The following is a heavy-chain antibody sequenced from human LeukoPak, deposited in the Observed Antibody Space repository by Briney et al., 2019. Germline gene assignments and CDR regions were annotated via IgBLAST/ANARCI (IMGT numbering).Heavy chain of an antibody. D-gene: IGHD1-26*01. J-gene: IGHJ1*01. V-gene: IGHV4-34*01. Sequence: SETLSLTCAVYGGSLSGYYWSWIRQPPGKGLEWIGEINHSGSTNYNPSLKSRVTISVDTSKNQFSLKLSSVTAADTAVYYCARGRGSYSFQHWGQGTLVTVSS. CDR3: ARGRGSYSFQH. CDR1: GGSLSGYY. CDR2: INHSGST.